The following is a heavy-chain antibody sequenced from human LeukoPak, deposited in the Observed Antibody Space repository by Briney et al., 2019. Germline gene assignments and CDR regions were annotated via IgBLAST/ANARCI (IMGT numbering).Heavy chain of an antibody. D-gene: IGHD3-22*01. CDR1: GGTFSSYA. CDR2: IIPILGIA. Sequence: ASVKVSCKASGGTFSSYAISWVRQAPGQELEWMGRIIPILGIANYAQKFQGRVTITADKSTSTAYMELSSLRSEDTAVYYCAKSSGYYQVDVRHYWGQGTLVTVSS. J-gene: IGHJ4*02. CDR3: AKSSGYYQVDVRHY. V-gene: IGHV1-69*04.